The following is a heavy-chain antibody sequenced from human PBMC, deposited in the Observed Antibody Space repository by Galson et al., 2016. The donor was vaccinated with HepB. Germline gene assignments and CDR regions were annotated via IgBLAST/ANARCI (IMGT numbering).Heavy chain of an antibody. CDR3: IKDKSYDGSGPMES. CDR1: GFSFGDYA. CDR2: IDWNSQSI. J-gene: IGHJ5*02. V-gene: IGHV3-9*01. Sequence: SLRLSCAASGFSFGDYAMHWVRQAPGKGLEWVSGIDWNSQSIGYTDSVKGRFTISRDNAKYSLYLQMNSLRAEDTALYYCIKDKSYDGSGPMESWGQGTLVTVSS. D-gene: IGHD3-22*01.